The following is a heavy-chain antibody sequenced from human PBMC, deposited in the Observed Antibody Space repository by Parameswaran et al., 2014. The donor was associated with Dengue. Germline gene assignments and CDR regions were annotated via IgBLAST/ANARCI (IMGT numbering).Heavy chain of an antibody. CDR3: TTVDSSRFYYYYGMDV. J-gene: IGHJ6*02. D-gene: IGHD6-13*01. Sequence: VRQAPGKGLEWVGRIKSKTDGGTTDYAAPVKGRFTISRDDSKNTLYLQMNSLKTEDTAVYYCTTVDSSRFYYYYGMDVWGQGTTVTVSS. V-gene: IGHV3-15*01. CDR2: IKSKTDGGTT.